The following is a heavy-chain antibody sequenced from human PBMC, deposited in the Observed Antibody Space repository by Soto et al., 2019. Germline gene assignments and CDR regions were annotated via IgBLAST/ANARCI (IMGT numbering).Heavy chain of an antibody. D-gene: IGHD1-26*01. J-gene: IGHJ4*02. Sequence: GGSLRLSCAASGFTFSSYAMSWVRQAPGKGLEWVSAISGSGGSTYYADSVKGRFTISRDNSKNTPYLQMNSLRADDTAIYYCAKSKLPREDHWGQGTLVTVSS. CDR1: GFTFSSYA. CDR2: ISGSGGST. V-gene: IGHV3-23*01. CDR3: AKSKLPREDH.